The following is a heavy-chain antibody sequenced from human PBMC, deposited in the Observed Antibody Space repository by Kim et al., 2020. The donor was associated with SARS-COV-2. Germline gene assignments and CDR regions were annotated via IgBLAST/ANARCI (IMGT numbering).Heavy chain of an antibody. V-gene: IGHV3-33*01. D-gene: IGHD3-22*01. CDR1: GFTFSSYG. CDR3: ARDFGEYDSFPPFDY. J-gene: IGHJ4*02. CDR2: IWYDGSNK. Sequence: GSLRLSCAASGFTFSSYGMHWVRQAPGKGLEWVAVIWYDGSNKYYADFVKGRFTISRDNSKNTLYLRMNSLRAEDTAVYYCARDFGEYDSFPPFDYWGQ.